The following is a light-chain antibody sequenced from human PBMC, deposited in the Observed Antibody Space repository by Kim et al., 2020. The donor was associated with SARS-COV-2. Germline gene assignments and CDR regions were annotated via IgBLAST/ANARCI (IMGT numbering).Light chain of an antibody. CDR3: QQLYSYPFT. Sequence: IQLTQSPSSLSASVEDKVTITCRASQGISSSLAWYQQKPGKAPKLLICPASTLKSGVPSRFSGSGSGTDFTLTISSLQPEDFATYLCQQLYSYPFTFGQGTKLEI. CDR2: PAS. V-gene: IGKV1-9*01. J-gene: IGKJ2*01. CDR1: QGISSS.